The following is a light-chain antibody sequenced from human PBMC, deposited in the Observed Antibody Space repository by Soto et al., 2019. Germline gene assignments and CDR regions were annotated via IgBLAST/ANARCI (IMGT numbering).Light chain of an antibody. V-gene: IGLV1-40*01. CDR2: GNG. CDR3: QSYDSSLSGYV. J-gene: IGLJ1*01. Sequence: QSALTQPPSVSGAPGQGVTISCTGSSSNIGAGYDVHWYQQLPGTAPKLLIYGNGNRPSGVPDRFSGSKSGTSASLAITGLQAEDEADYYCQSYDSSLSGYVFGTGTKVTVL. CDR1: SSNIGAGYD.